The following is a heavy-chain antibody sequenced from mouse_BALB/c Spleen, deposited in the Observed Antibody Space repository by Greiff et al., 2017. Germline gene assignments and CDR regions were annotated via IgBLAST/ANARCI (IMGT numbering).Heavy chain of an antibody. CDR2: IYPGSGST. J-gene: IGHJ2*01. CDR3: AEGYYGSSYVDYFDY. Sequence: VQLQQSGPELVKPGASVKMSCKASGYTFTDYVISWVKQRTGQGLEWIGEIYPGSGSTYYNEKFKGKATLTADKSSNTAYMQLSSLTSEDSAVYFCAEGYYGSSYVDYFDYWGQGTTLTVSS. CDR1: GYTFTDYV. D-gene: IGHD1-1*01. V-gene: IGHV1-77*01.